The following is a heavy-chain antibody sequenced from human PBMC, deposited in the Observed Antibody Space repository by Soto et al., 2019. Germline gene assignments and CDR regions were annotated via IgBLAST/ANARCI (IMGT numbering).Heavy chain of an antibody. CDR1: GFTFSDYY. CDR2: ITSSGSTI. V-gene: IGHV3-11*01. D-gene: IGHD2-15*01. Sequence: QVQLVESGGDLVKPGGSLRLSCAASGFTFSDYYMSWIRQAPGKGLEWVSYITSSGSTIYYADSVKGRFTISRDNAKKSLYLQMNSLRAEDTAVYYCARVGVPGFRWWVDAWGQGTLVTVSS. CDR3: ARVGVPGFRWWVDA. J-gene: IGHJ5*02.